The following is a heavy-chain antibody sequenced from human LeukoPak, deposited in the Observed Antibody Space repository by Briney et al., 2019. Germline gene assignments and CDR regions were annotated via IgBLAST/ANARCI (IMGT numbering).Heavy chain of an antibody. J-gene: IGHJ4*02. Sequence: GGALRLSSAASGFTFSMNWISSVRRAPGGGPERVSNIKQEVGEKYYVDSVKGRFTISRDNAKNSLYLQMNSLRAEDTAVYYCARVYDFWSGYYPNGGFDYWGQGTLVTVSS. D-gene: IGHD3-3*01. CDR3: ARVYDFWSGYYPNGGFDY. V-gene: IGHV3-7*01. CDR1: GFTFSMNW. CDR2: IKQEVGEK.